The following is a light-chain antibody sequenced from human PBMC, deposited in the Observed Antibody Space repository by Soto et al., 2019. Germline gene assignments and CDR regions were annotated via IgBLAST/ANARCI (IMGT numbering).Light chain of an antibody. CDR3: KQRIEYTLT. CDR2: GAS. CDR1: QSVSKNY. Sequence: EIVLTQSPGTLSLSPGERATLSCRVSQSVSKNYLAWYQQKPGQAPRLXIYGASNRDTGILDRFSGSGSGTDFTLKISRVEAEDVGVYYCKQRIEYTLTFGGGTKVDIK. V-gene: IGKV3-20*01. J-gene: IGKJ4*01.